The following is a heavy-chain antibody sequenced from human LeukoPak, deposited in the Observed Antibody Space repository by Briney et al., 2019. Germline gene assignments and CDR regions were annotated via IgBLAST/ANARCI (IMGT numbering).Heavy chain of an antibody. CDR2: IWYDGSNK. V-gene: IGHV3-33*01. CDR3: ARDRCGGDCMDAFGI. Sequence: GGSLRLSCTASGFTFSSSGMHWVRQAPGKGLEWVAVIWYDGSNKYYADSVKGRFTISRDNSKNRLYLQMNSLRAEDTAFYYCARDRCGGDCMDAFGIWGQGKRVTVSS. J-gene: IGHJ3*02. D-gene: IGHD2-21*02. CDR1: GFTFSSSG.